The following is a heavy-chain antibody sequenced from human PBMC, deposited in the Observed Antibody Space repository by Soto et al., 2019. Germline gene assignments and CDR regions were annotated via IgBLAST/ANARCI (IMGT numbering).Heavy chain of an antibody. CDR3: ARDSKTYYYDSSGYYEGGFDP. CDR1: GVSISSYY. D-gene: IGHD3-22*01. Sequence: SETLSLTCTVSGVSISSYYWSWIRQPPGKGLEWIGYIYYSGSTNYNPSLKSRVTISVDTSKNQFSLKLSSVTAADTAVYYCARDSKTYYYDSSGYYEGGFDPWGQGTLVTVSS. CDR2: IYYSGST. V-gene: IGHV4-59*01. J-gene: IGHJ5*02.